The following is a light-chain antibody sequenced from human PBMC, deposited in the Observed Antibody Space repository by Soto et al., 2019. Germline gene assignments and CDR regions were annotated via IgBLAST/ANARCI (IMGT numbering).Light chain of an antibody. CDR3: QQYNNWHPLT. CDR1: QSVSYN. J-gene: IGKJ4*01. V-gene: IGKV3-15*01. CDR2: AAS. Sequence: EIVMTQSPATLSVSPGERATLSCRASQSVSYNVAWYQHKPGQPPRLPIYAASTRPSGIPARFSGRGSGTEFTLTITSLQSEDFAVYYCQQYNNWHPLTFGGGTKVDIK.